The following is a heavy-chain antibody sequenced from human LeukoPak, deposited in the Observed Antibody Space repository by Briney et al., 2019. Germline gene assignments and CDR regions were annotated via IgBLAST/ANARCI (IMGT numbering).Heavy chain of an antibody. V-gene: IGHV3-30*02. D-gene: IGHD3-22*01. CDR1: GFTFSSYG. J-gene: IGHJ4*02. Sequence: SGGSLRLSCAASGFTFSSYGMHWVRQAPGKGLEWVAFIRYDGSNKYYADSVKGRFTISRDNSKNTLYLQMNSLRAEDTAVYYCALNSYYDSSGYIDYWGQGTLVTVSS. CDR2: IRYDGSNK. CDR3: ALNSYYDSSGYIDY.